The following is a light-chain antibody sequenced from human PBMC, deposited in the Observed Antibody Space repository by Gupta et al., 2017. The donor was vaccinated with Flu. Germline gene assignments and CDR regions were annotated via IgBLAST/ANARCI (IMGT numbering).Light chain of an antibody. Sequence: EIVLTQSPGTLSLSPGERATLSCRASQSVSSSYLAWYQQKPGQAPRLLIYGASSRATGIPDRFSGSGSGTDFTLTISRLEPEDFAVYYCQHDCSSSITFGRGTKVDIK. CDR3: QHDCSSSIT. CDR1: QSVSSSY. V-gene: IGKV3-20*01. J-gene: IGKJ4*01. CDR2: GAS.